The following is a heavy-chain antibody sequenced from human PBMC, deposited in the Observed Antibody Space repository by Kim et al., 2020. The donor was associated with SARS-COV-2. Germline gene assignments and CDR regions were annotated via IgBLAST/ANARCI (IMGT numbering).Heavy chain of an antibody. J-gene: IGHJ4*02. D-gene: IGHD6-13*01. Sequence: ASVKVSCKASGYTFTAYYLHWVRQAPGQGLEWMGWINPNTGGTNYAQNFQGRVTMTKDTSINTAYMELNWLTSDDTAVYYCAKVGSSWPNYYYDYWGQGTPVTVST. CDR1: GYTFTAYY. CDR3: AKVGSSWPNYYYDY. CDR2: INPNTGGT. V-gene: IGHV1-2*02.